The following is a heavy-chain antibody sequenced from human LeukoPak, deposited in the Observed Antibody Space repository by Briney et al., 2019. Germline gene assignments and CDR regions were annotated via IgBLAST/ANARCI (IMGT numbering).Heavy chain of an antibody. D-gene: IGHD6-6*01. V-gene: IGHV4-30-2*01. J-gene: IGHJ4*02. CDR3: ARDRSSSSGAVTIDS. CDR2: IYRNGNT. CDR1: GDSISSGGYY. Sequence: SQTLSLTCTVSGDSISSGGYYWSWIRQPPEKGLEWIGYIYRNGNTYYNPSLKSRVTISVDESRNQFSLKLSSVTAADTAIYYCARDRSSSSGAVTIDSWGQGTLVTVSS.